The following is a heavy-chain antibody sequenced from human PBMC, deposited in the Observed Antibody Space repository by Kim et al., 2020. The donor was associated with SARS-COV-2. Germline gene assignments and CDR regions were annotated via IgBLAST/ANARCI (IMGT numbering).Heavy chain of an antibody. CDR3: AREAHSNSAPRFDY. J-gene: IGHJ4*02. V-gene: IGHV4-34*13. Sequence: NHALKRRVTISVDTSKNQFSLKLSSVPAADTAVYYCAREAHSNSAPRFDYWGQGTLVTVSS. D-gene: IGHD4-4*01.